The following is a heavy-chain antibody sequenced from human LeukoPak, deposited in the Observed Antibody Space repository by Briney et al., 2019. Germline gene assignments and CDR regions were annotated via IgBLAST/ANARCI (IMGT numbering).Heavy chain of an antibody. J-gene: IGHJ4*02. Sequence: WASVKVSCKASGYTFTGYYMHWVRQAPGQGLEWMGIINPSGGSTNYAQKFRGRVTMTRDTSISTAYMELSRLRSDDTAVYYCARGAAADNTFDYWGQGTLVTVSS. D-gene: IGHD6-13*01. CDR3: ARGAAADNTFDY. CDR1: GYTFTGYY. V-gene: IGHV1-2*02. CDR2: INPSGGST.